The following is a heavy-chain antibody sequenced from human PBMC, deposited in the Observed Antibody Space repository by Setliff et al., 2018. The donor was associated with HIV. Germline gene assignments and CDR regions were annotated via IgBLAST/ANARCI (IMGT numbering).Heavy chain of an antibody. J-gene: IGHJ4*02. CDR3: AKELAASGLGYFDS. D-gene: IGHD3-22*01. CDR1: GFTFSNYA. Sequence: HPGGSLRLSCAASGFTFSNYAMSWVRQAPGEGLEWVSAILSTGERTFYADSVKGRFTISRDNSKNTVCLQMNSLRAEDTAEYYCAKELAASGLGYFDSWGRGILVTVSS. V-gene: IGHV3-23*01. CDR2: ILSTGERT.